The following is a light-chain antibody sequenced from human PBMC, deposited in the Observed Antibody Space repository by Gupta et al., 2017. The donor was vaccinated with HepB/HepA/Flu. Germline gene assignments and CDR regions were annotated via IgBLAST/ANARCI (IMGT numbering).Light chain of an antibody. CDR1: SSDVGGYKY. CDR2: DVN. V-gene: IGLV2-14*03. J-gene: IGLJ2*01. Sequence: QSALTQPASVSGSPGPSITISCTGTSSDVGGYKYVAWYQQHPGKAPKLMIYDVNNRPSGVSNRFSGSKSGNTASLTISGLQAEDEADYYCSSYTTSSTLGVFGGGTKLTVL. CDR3: SSYTTSSTLGV.